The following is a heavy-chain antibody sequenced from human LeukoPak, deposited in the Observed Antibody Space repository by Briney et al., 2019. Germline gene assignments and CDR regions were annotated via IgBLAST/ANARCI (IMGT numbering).Heavy chain of an antibody. CDR1: GYTFTSNY. Sequence: GASVTVSCKASGYTFTSNYIHWVRQAPGQGLEWMGMIYPRDGSTSYAQKFQGRVSVTRDTSTSTVHMELSGRRSEDTAVYYCARDQEGFDYWGQGTLVTVSS. CDR3: ARDQEGFDY. J-gene: IGHJ4*02. CDR2: IYPRDGST. V-gene: IGHV1-46*01.